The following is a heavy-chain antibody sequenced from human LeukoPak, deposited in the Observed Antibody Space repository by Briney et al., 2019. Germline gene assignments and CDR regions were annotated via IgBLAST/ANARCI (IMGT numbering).Heavy chain of an antibody. J-gene: IGHJ3*02. Sequence: PSETLSLTCTVSGGSISSSNYYWGWIRQPPGKGLEWIGSIYYSGSTYYNPSLKSRVTISVDTSKNQFSLKLSSVTAADTAVYYCARGGATIFGVVIMHDAFDIWGQGTMVTVSS. D-gene: IGHD3-3*01. CDR1: GGSISSSNYY. V-gene: IGHV4-39*07. CDR3: ARGGATIFGVVIMHDAFDI. CDR2: IYYSGST.